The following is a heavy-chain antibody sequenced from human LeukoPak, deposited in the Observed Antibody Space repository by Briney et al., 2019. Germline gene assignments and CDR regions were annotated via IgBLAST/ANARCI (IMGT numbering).Heavy chain of an antibody. V-gene: IGHV4-59*01. D-gene: IGHD3-10*01. Sequence: SETLSLTCTVSGGSISSYYWSWIRQPPGKGLAWIGYIYYSGSTNYNPSLKSRVTISVDTSKNQFSLKLSSVTAADTAVYYCARERWFGEFNAFDIWGQGTTVTVSS. CDR3: ARERWFGEFNAFDI. CDR1: GGSISSYY. CDR2: IYYSGST. J-gene: IGHJ3*02.